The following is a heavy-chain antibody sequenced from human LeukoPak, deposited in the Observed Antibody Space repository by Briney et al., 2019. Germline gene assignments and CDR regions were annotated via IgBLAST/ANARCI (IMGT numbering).Heavy chain of an antibody. CDR1: GFTFSSYA. D-gene: IGHD2-15*01. CDR2: MSGRSPTT. J-gene: IGHJ6*02. Sequence: GGSLRLSCAASGFTFSSYAMRWVRQARGRGVEWVSDMSGRSPTTYYAASVKGRFIISRDNSKNTVDLQMTSLRAEDTPIYYCAKWRRYCSGGSCYEGDYGLDVWGQGTTVTVSS. CDR3: AKWRRYCSGGSCYEGDYGLDV. V-gene: IGHV3-23*01.